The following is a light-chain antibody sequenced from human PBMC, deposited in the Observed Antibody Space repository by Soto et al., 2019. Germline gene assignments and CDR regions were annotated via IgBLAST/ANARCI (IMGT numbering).Light chain of an antibody. CDR1: SSDVGGYNY. CDR3: SSYAASNNLGV. V-gene: IGLV2-8*01. J-gene: IGLJ2*01. CDR2: EVS. Sequence: QSALTQPPSASGSPGQSVTISCIGTSSDVGGYNYVSWYQQHPGKAPKHMIYEVSKRPSGVPDRFSGSKSGNTASLTVSGLQAEDEADYYCSSYAASNNLGVVGGGTKLTVL.